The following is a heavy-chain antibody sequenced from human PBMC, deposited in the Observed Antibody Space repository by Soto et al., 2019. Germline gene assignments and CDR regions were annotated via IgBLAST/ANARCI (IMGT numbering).Heavy chain of an antibody. D-gene: IGHD7-27*01. Sequence: ASVKVSCKASGYTYISYSMHWVRQAPGQRLEWMGWMNPNNGNTAYAQKFQGRVTMTRDTSKSTAFMELSSLTSEDTAVYYCARGPRNWGVDYWGQGTLVTVSS. J-gene: IGHJ4*02. V-gene: IGHV1-8*01. CDR3: ARGPRNWGVDY. CDR2: MNPNNGNT. CDR1: GYTYISYS.